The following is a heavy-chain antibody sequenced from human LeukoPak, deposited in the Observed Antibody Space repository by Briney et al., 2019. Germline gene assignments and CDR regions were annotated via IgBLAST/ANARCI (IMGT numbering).Heavy chain of an antibody. V-gene: IGHV3-23*01. CDR2: ISGSGGST. CDR1: GFTFSSYA. J-gene: IGHJ1*01. D-gene: IGHD4-17*01. Sequence: GGSLRLSCAASGFTFSSYAMSWVRQAPGKGLEWFSAISGSGGSTYYADSVKGRFTISRDNSKNTLYLQMNSLRAEDTAVYYCAKDNYGDYVMGTWGQGTLVTVSS. CDR3: AKDNYGDYVMGT.